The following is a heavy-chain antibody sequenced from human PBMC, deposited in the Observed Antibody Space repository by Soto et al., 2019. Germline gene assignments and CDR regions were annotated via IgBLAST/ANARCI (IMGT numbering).Heavy chain of an antibody. CDR3: ARGRPIYSTSHNWIDP. CDR2: MNPNSGNT. CDR1: RYTFTRYD. J-gene: IGHJ5*02. V-gene: IGHV1-8*01. Sequence: ASVKVSCKTSRYTFTRYDINWVRQATGQGLEWMGWMNPNSGNTGYAQKFQGRVTTTKNTSIITAYMELSSLRSEDTAVYYCARGRPIYSTSHNWIDPWGQGTLVSVSS. D-gene: IGHD6-6*01.